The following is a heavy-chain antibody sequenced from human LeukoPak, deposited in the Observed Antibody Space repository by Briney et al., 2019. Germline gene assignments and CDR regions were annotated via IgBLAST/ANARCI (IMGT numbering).Heavy chain of an antibody. D-gene: IGHD3-22*01. V-gene: IGHV3-23*01. CDR3: AKKGYYDGSGYYMYYFDH. CDR2: ISGSGGTA. J-gene: IGHJ4*02. CDR1: VFTVSSNY. Sequence: PGGSLRLSCAASVFTVSSNYMSWVRQAPGKGLEWVSVISGSGGTAYYADSVKGRFTISRDNSKNTLYLQMNRLRAEDTAVYYCAKKGYYDGSGYYMYYFDHWGQGTLVTVSS.